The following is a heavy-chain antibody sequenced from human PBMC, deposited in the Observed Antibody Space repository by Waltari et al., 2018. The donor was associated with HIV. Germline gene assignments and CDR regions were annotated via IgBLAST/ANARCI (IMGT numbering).Heavy chain of an antibody. CDR2: IDTNGTT. V-gene: IGHV4-61*02. CDR1: GGSISSGTYY. D-gene: IGHD2-15*01. CDR3: AREGCSGGSCYRYYYYYYGLDV. J-gene: IGHJ6*02. Sequence: QVQLQESGPGLVKPSQTLSLTCTVSGGSISSGTYYWTWIRQPAGKGLEWIGRIDTNGTTNHKPSLKSRVTIVVDTSNNKFSLKLTSVTVADTALYYCAREGCSGGSCYRYYYYYYGLDVWGQGTTVTVSS.